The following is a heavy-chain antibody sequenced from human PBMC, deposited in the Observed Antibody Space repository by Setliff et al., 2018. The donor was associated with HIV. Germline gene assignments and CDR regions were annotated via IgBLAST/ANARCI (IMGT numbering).Heavy chain of an antibody. Sequence: PGGSLRLSCAASRFTLSSYTMNWVRQAPGKGLGWVSSISSTSSYMYYADSVKGRFTISRDNAKNSLFLQMNSLRVEDTAVYYCARVRNDILTGHEVAGDYWGQGTLVTVSS. D-gene: IGHD3-9*01. V-gene: IGHV3-21*01. CDR2: ISSTSSYM. J-gene: IGHJ4*02. CDR3: ARVRNDILTGHEVAGDY. CDR1: RFTLSSYT.